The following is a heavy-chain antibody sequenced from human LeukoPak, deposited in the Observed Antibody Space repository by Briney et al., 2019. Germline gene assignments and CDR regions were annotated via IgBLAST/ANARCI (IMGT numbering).Heavy chain of an antibody. J-gene: IGHJ4*02. CDR1: GFTFSSYS. CDR3: AKSVSGYRDY. D-gene: IGHD3-3*01. V-gene: IGHV3-48*01. Sequence: GGSLRLSCAASGFTFSSYSMNWVRQAPGKGLEWVSYISSSSSTIYYADSVKGRFTISRDNAKNSLYLQMNSLRAGDTAVYYCAKSVSGYRDYWGQGTLVTVSS. CDR2: ISSSSSTI.